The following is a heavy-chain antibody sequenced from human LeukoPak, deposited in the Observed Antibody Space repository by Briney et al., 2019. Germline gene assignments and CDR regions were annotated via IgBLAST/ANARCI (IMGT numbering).Heavy chain of an antibody. CDR1: GFTFSSYG. J-gene: IGHJ3*02. CDR3: AKALYYGDSSSGI. Sequence: GGSLRLXCAASGFTFSSYGMHWVRQAPGKGLEWVAFIRYDGSNKYYADSVKGRFTISRDNSKNTLYLQMNSLRAEDTAVYYCAKALYYGDSSSGIWGLGTMVTVSS. D-gene: IGHD4-17*01. CDR2: IRYDGSNK. V-gene: IGHV3-30*02.